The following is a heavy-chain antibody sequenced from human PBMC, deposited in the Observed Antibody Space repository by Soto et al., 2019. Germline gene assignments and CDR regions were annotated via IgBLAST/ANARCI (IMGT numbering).Heavy chain of an antibody. Sequence: EVQLVESGGGLVQPGGSLKLSCAASGYTFSDSAMHWVRQASGKGLEWVGRIRSKANSYATVYAASVKGRFTISRDDSKNPAYLQMNSLKTEDTAVYYCARLWSEREPNFDYWGQGTLVSVSS. CDR3: ARLWSEREPNFDY. CDR2: IRSKANSYAT. J-gene: IGHJ4*02. CDR1: GYTFSDSA. D-gene: IGHD1-26*01. V-gene: IGHV3-73*02.